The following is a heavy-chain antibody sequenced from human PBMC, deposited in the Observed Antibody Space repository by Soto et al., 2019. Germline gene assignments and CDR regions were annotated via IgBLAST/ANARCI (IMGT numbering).Heavy chain of an antibody. D-gene: IGHD6-13*01. CDR1: GFAVSSNY. CDR3: ARGHSSSWYYYYYYRMDV. V-gene: IGHV3-53*01. CDR2: IYSGSST. J-gene: IGHJ6*02. Sequence: GGSLRLSCAAFGFAVSSNYMSWVRQAPGKGLEWVSVIYSGSSTYYADSVKGRFTISRDNSKNTLYLQMNSLRAEDTAVYYCARGHSSSWYYYYYYRMDVWGQGTTVTVSS.